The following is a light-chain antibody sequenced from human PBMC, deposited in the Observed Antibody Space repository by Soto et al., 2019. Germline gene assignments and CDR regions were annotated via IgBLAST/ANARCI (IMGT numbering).Light chain of an antibody. J-gene: IGLJ3*02. CDR3: PSNTPPRPLV. CDR1: NRDVGSYNL. V-gene: IGLV2-14*01. Sequence: QSALTQPASVSGSPGQSITIACTGTNRDVGSYNLVSWYQQRPGEAPKLIISEVRNRPSGISYRFTGSKSGNTASLTISGLRAGDGGDYSGPSNTPPRPLVSGGGTK. CDR2: EVR.